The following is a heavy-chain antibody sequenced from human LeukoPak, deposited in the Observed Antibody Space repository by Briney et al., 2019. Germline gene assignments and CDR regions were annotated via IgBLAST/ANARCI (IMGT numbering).Heavy chain of an antibody. V-gene: IGHV4-4*02. CDR2: ISHSGTT. CDR1: GGSISSNNW. J-gene: IGHJ4*02. Sequence: PSETLSLTCTVSGGSISSNNWWSWVRQPPGKGLEWIGEISHSGTTKYNPSLKSRVTISQDKSNNQFSLRLNSVTAADTAVYYCARIPLGDSSGYLGFYYFDYWGQGTLVTVSS. D-gene: IGHD3-22*01. CDR3: ARIPLGDSSGYLGFYYFDY.